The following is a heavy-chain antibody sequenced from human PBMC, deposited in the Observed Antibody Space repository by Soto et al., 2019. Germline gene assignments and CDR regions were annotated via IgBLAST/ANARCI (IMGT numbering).Heavy chain of an antibody. CDR3: ARDPIVVVPAAIEPTDY. V-gene: IGHV3-66*01. CDR2: IYSGGST. J-gene: IGHJ4*02. CDR1: GFTVCSNY. Sequence: GGSLRLSCAASGFTVCSNYMSWVRQAPGKGLEWVSVIYSGGSTYYADSVKGRFTISRDNFKNTLYLQMNSLRAEDTAVYYCARDPIVVVPAAIEPTDYWGQGTLVTVSS. D-gene: IGHD2-2*02.